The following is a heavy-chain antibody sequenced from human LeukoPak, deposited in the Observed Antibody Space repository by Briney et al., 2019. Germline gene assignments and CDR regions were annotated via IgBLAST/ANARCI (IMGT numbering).Heavy chain of an antibody. CDR2: IKQDGSEK. V-gene: IGHV3-7*01. CDR1: GFTFSSYW. CDR3: ASRYCSGGSCYPDAFDI. J-gene: IGHJ3*02. D-gene: IGHD2-15*01. Sequence: PGGSLRLSCAASGFTFSSYWMSWVRQAPGKGLEWVANIKQDGSEKYYVDSVKGRFTISRDNAKNSLYLQMNSLRAEDTAVYYCASRYCSGGSCYPDAFDIWGQGTMVTVSS.